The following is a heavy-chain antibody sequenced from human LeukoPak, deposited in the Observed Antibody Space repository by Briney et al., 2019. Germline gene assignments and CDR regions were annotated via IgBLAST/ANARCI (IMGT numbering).Heavy chain of an antibody. CDR1: GYTFTTYD. J-gene: IGHJ3*02. V-gene: IGHV1-8*03. CDR2: MDPKSGNT. Sequence: GASVKVSCKASGYTFTTYDINWVLQATGQGLEWMGWMDPKSGNTGYAQKFQGRVTLTRDTSISTAYMDLSSLTSEATAVYYCARDYIRRGTIFGTREDAFDIWGQGTMVTVSS. CDR3: ARDYIRRGTIFGTREDAFDI. D-gene: IGHD3-3*01.